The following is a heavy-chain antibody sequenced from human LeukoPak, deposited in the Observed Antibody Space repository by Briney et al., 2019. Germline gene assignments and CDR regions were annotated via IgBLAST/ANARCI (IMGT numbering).Heavy chain of an antibody. CDR2: INPNSGGT. Sequence: ASVKVSCKASGYTFTGYYVHWVRQAPGQRLEWMGWINPNSGGTNYAQKFQGRVTMTRDTSISTAYMELSRLRSDDTAVYYCARGTDRGDYFDYWGQGTLVTVSS. J-gene: IGHJ4*02. CDR3: ARGTDRGDYFDY. V-gene: IGHV1-2*02. CDR1: GYTFTGYY.